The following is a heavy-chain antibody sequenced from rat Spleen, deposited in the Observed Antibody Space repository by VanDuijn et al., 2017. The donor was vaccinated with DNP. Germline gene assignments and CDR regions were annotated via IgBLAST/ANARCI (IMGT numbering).Heavy chain of an antibody. CDR3: TRGSSLPGYLDY. J-gene: IGHJ2*01. Sequence: EVQLVESGGGSVQPGRSMKLSCAASGFTFSSFPMAWVRQAPTKGLDWVATISTTGDRTYYRDSVRGRFTISRDNGESSLYLQMNSLWSEDTATYYCTRGSSLPGYLDYWGQGVLVTVSS. CDR1: GFTFSSFP. CDR2: ISTTGDRT. V-gene: IGHV5-46*01. D-gene: IGHD1-4*01.